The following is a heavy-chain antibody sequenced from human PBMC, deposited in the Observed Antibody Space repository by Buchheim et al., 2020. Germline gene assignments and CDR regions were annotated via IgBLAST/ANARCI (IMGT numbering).Heavy chain of an antibody. Sequence: QVQLVQSGAEVKKPGASVRVSCKASGYTFSSYDINWVRQATGQGLEWMGWMSPNSGNTGYAQRFQGRVTLTRATSISTAYMELTSLTSDDTAVYYCARDSDGGSGRFDPWGQGTL. CDR2: MSPNSGNT. J-gene: IGHJ5*02. CDR1: GYTFSSYD. CDR3: ARDSDGGSGRFDP. D-gene: IGHD6-25*01. V-gene: IGHV1-8*01.